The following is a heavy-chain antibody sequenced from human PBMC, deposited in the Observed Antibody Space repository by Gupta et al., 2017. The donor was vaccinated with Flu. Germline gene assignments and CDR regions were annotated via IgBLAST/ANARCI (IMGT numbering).Heavy chain of an antibody. CDR2: IYSTGST. CDR3: ARLWRTSWNFDY. CDR1: GDSISSSTYY. J-gene: IGHJ4*02. Sequence: QLQLQESGPGLVKPSETLSLTCTVSGDSISSSTYYWAWIRQPPGKGLEWIGSIYSTGSTYYSPSLQSRVTISVDTSKNQFSLKLSSVTAADTAVYYCARLWRTSWNFDYWGQGTLVTVSS. D-gene: IGHD3-3*01. V-gene: IGHV4-39*01.